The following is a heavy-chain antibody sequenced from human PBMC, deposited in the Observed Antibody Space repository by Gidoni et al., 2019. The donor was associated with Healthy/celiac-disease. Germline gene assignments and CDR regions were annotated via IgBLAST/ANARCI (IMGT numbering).Heavy chain of an antibody. D-gene: IGHD6-13*01. J-gene: IGHJ6*02. Sequence: QVQLQQWGAGLLKPSETLSLTCAVYGGSFSGYYWSWIRQPPGKGLEWIGEINHSGSTNYNPSLKSRGTISVDTSKNQFSLKLSSVTAADTAVYYCARGGPGAAGYYYYGMDVWGQGTTVTVSS. CDR1: GGSFSGYY. CDR2: INHSGST. CDR3: ARGGPGAAGYYYYGMDV. V-gene: IGHV4-34*01.